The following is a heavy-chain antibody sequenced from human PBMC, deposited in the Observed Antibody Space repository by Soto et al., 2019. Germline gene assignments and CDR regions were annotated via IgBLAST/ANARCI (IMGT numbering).Heavy chain of an antibody. D-gene: IGHD3-10*01. CDR3: AGLFAFSYGAGSFAAYYNVMAV. CDR1: GGSISSSSYY. CDR2: IYYSGST. J-gene: IGHJ6*02. V-gene: IGHV4-39*01. Sequence: SETLSLTCSVSGGSISSSSYYWGWIRQPPGKGLEWIASIYYSGSTYYNPSLKSRVPVSVDTSKNQFSLKLSSVTAADTSLYYCAGLFAFSYGAGSFAAYYNVMAVWGQGTTVPVSS.